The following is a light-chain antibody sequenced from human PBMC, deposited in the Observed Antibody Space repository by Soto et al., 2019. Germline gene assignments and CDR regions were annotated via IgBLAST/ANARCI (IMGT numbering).Light chain of an antibody. J-gene: IGKJ3*01. CDR1: KGISSY. CDR2: AAS. V-gene: IGKV1-8*01. Sequence: AIRMTQSPSSLSASTGDRVTITCRASKGISSYLAWYQQKPGKAPKLLIYAASTLQSGVPSRFSGSGSGTDFTLTISCLQSEDFATYYCQQYYSYPQFTFGPGTKVDIK. CDR3: QQYYSYPQFT.